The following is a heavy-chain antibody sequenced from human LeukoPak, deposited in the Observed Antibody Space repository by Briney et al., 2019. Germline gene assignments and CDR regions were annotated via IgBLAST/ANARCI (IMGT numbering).Heavy chain of an antibody. CDR2: ISGSGGST. J-gene: IGHJ4*02. CDR3: AKDGDWNVPLPKYFDY. D-gene: IGHD1-1*01. Sequence: GGSLRLSCAASGFTFSSYAMSWVRQAPGKGLEWVSAISGSGGSTYYADSVKGRFTISRDNSKNTLYLQMNSLRAEDTAVYYCAKDGDWNVPLPKYFDYWGQGTLVTVSS. V-gene: IGHV3-23*01. CDR1: GFTFSSYA.